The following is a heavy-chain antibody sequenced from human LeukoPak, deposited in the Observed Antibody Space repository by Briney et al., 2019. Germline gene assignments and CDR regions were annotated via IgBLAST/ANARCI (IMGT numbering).Heavy chain of an antibody. Sequence: TSETLSLTCTVSGGSIRSSYYYWGWIRQPPGKGLEWIGSIYDSGSTYYNPSLKSRVTISVDTSKNQFSLKLSSVTAADTAVYYCAREVRAEAAAPPTAFDYWGQGTLVTVPS. CDR1: GGSIRSSYYY. J-gene: IGHJ4*02. CDR2: IYDSGST. D-gene: IGHD6-13*01. CDR3: AREVRAEAAAPPTAFDY. V-gene: IGHV4-39*07.